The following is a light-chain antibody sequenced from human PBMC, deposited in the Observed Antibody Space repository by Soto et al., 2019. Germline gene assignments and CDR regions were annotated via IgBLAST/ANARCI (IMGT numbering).Light chain of an antibody. V-gene: IGLV1-44*01. CDR2: SNN. Sequence: QSVLTQPPSASGTPGQRVTISCSGSSSNIGSNIVNWYQQLPGTAPKLLIYSNNQRPSGVPDRFSGSKSGTSASLAISGLQSEDEADYYCAAWDDSLNGVVFGGGTKLTFL. CDR1: SSNIGSNI. CDR3: AAWDDSLNGVV. J-gene: IGLJ3*02.